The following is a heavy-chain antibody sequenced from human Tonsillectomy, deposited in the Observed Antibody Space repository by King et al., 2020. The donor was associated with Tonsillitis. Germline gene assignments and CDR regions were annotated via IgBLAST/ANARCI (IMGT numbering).Heavy chain of an antibody. CDR2: IKHDGSEK. D-gene: IGHD6-13*01. CDR1: GFTFSNCW. CDR3: TRDPSSTWLNY. Sequence: VQLVESGGGLVQPGGSLRLSCAASGFTFSNCWMTWVRQAPGEGLEWVANIKHDGSEKYYVDSVKGRFTISRDNTKNSLFLQMNSLRADDTAVYYCTRDPSSTWLNYWGQGTLVTVSS. J-gene: IGHJ4*02. V-gene: IGHV3-7*03.